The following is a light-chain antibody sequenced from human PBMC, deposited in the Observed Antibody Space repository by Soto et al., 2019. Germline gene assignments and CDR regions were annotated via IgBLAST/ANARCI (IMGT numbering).Light chain of an antibody. CDR3: QQYGSSYPWT. J-gene: IGKJ1*01. Sequence: EIVLTQSPGTLSLSPEERATLSCRASQSVSSSYLAWYQQKPGQAPRLLIYGASSRATGIPDRFSGSGSGTDFTLTIRRLEPEDFAVYYCQQYGSSYPWTFGQGPK. V-gene: IGKV3-20*01. CDR2: GAS. CDR1: QSVSSSY.